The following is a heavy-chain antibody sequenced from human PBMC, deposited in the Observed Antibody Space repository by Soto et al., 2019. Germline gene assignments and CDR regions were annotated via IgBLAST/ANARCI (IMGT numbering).Heavy chain of an antibody. CDR3: AVGGGTYTYRDY. CDR1: GFLFNTYW. Sequence: EVQLVESGGGLVQPGGSLRLSCAASGFLFNTYWMFWVRQAPRKGLLWVSRIKSDGSSTNYADSVKGRFTISRDNAKNTLYLQMTSLRAEDTAVYYCAVGGGTYTYRDYWGQGILVTVSS. V-gene: IGHV3-74*01. J-gene: IGHJ4*02. CDR2: IKSDGSST. D-gene: IGHD3-3*01.